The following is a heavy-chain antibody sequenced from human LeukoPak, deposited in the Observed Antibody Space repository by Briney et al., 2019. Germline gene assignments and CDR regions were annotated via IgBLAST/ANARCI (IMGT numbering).Heavy chain of an antibody. J-gene: IGHJ5*02. Sequence: SETLSLTCTVSGGSISSYYWSWIRQPPGKGLEWIGYIYYSGSTNYNPSLKSRVTISVDTSKNQFSLKLSSVTAADTAVYYCARDDDSSGYPDWFDPWGQGTLVTVSS. CDR2: IYYSGST. CDR3: ARDDDSSGYPDWFDP. V-gene: IGHV4-59*12. D-gene: IGHD3-22*01. CDR1: GGSISSYY.